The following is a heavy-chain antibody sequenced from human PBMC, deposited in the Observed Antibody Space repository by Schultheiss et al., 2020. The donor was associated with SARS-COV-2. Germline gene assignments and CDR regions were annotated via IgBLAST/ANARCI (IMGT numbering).Heavy chain of an antibody. D-gene: IGHD2-8*01. J-gene: IGHJ4*02. CDR2: INHSGST. Sequence: SETLSLTCTVSGGSISSSSYYWGWIRQPPGKGLEWIGEINHSGSTNYNPSLKSRVTISVDTSKNQFSLKLSSVTAADTAVYYCARARTVNGWYYFDYWGQGTLVTVSS. CDR3: ARARTVNGWYYFDY. V-gene: IGHV4-39*07. CDR1: GGSISSSSYY.